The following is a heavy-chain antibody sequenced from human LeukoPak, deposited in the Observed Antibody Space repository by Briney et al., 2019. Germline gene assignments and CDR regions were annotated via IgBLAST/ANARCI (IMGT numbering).Heavy chain of an antibody. CDR2: IKQDGSEK. V-gene: IGHV3-7*01. Sequence: GGSLRLSCAASGFTLSSYWMSWVRQAPGKGLEWVANIKQDGSEKYYVDSVKGRFTISRDNAKNSLYLQMNSLRAEDTALYYCARLRYNDFWSGHWKYYYYMDVWGKGTTVTISS. CDR1: GFTLSSYW. CDR3: ARLRYNDFWSGHWKYYYYMDV. D-gene: IGHD3-3*01. J-gene: IGHJ6*03.